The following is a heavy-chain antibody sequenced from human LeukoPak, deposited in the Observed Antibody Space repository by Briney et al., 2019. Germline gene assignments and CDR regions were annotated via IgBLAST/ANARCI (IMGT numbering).Heavy chain of an antibody. Sequence: GGSLRLSCAASGFTFSSYWMSWVRQAPGKGLEWVANIKQDGSEKYYVDSVKGRFTIPRDNAKNSLYLQMNSLRAEDTAVYYCARASKFGIRDYYYGVDVWGKGTTVTVSS. CDR2: IKQDGSEK. V-gene: IGHV3-7*03. D-gene: IGHD3-10*01. J-gene: IGHJ6*04. CDR1: GFTFSSYW. CDR3: ARASKFGIRDYYYGVDV.